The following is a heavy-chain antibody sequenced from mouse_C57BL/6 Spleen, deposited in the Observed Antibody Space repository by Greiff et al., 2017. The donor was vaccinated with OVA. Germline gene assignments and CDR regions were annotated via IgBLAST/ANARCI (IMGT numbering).Heavy chain of an antibody. D-gene: IGHD2-4*01. Sequence: EVQLVESGGGLVKPGGSLKLSCAASGFTFSSYAMSWVRQTPEKRLEWVATISDGGSYTYYPDNVKGRFTISRDNAKNNLYLQMSHLKSEDTAMYYCANYDYDGYAMDYWGQGTSVTVSS. V-gene: IGHV5-4*01. CDR2: ISDGGSYT. CDR1: GFTFSSYA. CDR3: ANYDYDGYAMDY. J-gene: IGHJ4*01.